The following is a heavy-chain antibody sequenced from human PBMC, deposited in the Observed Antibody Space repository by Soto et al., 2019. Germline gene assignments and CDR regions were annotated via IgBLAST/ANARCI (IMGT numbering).Heavy chain of an antibody. Sequence: QVQLQESGPGLVKPSETLSLTCTVSAVSITSHYWTWIRQPPGKGLEWIGNIHYSGSTNYSPSLKSRVIISVDTSENQSSLKLSSVTAADTAVYYCTGGGAGHAFDYCGQGALVTVSS. D-gene: IGHD6-13*01. CDR3: TGGGAGHAFDY. J-gene: IGHJ4*02. CDR1: AVSITSHY. CDR2: IHYSGST. V-gene: IGHV4-59*11.